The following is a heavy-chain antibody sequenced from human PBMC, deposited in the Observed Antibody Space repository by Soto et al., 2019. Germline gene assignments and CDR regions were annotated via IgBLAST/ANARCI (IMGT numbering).Heavy chain of an antibody. CDR1: GFTFSSYA. D-gene: IGHD1-26*01. Sequence: EVQLLESGGGLVQPGGSLRLSCAASGFTFSSYAMRWVRQAPGKGLEWVSAISGSGGSTYYADSVKGRFTISRDNSKNTLYLQVNSLRAEDTAVYYWARRGSGSYYDYWGQGTRVTVSS. CDR3: ARRGSGSYYDY. J-gene: IGHJ4*02. V-gene: IGHV3-23*01. CDR2: ISGSGGST.